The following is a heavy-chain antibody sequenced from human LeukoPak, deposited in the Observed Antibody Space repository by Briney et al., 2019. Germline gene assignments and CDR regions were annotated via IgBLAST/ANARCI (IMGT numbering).Heavy chain of an antibody. J-gene: IGHJ5*02. CDR1: GYTFTGYY. V-gene: IGHV1-2*06. CDR3: ARGRYYYDSSVSAAREINWFDP. CDR2: INLNSGGT. Sequence: ASVKVSCKASGYTFTGYYMHWVRQAPGQGLEWMGRINLNSGGTNYAQKFQGRVTMTRDTSISTAYMELSRLRSDDTAVYYCARGRYYYDSSVSAAREINWFDPWGQGTLVTVSS. D-gene: IGHD3-22*01.